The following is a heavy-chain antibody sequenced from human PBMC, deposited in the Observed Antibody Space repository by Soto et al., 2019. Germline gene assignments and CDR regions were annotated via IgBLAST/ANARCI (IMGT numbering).Heavy chain of an antibody. CDR3: ARSTGYGDSYFDY. D-gene: IGHD4-17*01. V-gene: IGHV4-59*01. J-gene: IGHJ4*02. CDR1: GGSIRTYY. Sequence: SQTLSLTYTVSGGSIRTYYWHWIRQPPGKGLEWIGYMYYGGSTNYNPSLKSRVTVSGDTSKNDFSLKLTSVTAADTAVYYCARSTGYGDSYFDYWGRGTLVT. CDR2: MYYGGST.